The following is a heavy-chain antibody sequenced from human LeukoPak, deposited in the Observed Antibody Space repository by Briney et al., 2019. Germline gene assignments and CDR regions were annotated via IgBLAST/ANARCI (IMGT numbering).Heavy chain of an antibody. V-gene: IGHV4-61*02. CDR2: IYTSGST. J-gene: IGHJ3*02. CDR1: GGSISSGSYY. D-gene: IGHD6-13*01. CDR3: AREVAAAGDAFDI. Sequence: PSETLSLTCTVSGGSISSGSYYWSWIRQPAGKGLEWIGRIYTSGSTNYNPSLKSRVTISVGTSKNQFSLKLSSVTAADTAVYYCAREVAAAGDAFDIWGQGTMVTVSS.